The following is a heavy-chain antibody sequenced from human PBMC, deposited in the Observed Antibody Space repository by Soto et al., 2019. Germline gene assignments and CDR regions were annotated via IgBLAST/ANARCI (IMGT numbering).Heavy chain of an antibody. CDR2: INHGGST. V-gene: IGHV4-34*01. Sequence: SETLSLTCAVYGGSFSGYYWSWIRQPPGKGLEWIGEINHGGSTNYILSLKSRVTISVDTSKNQFSLRLRSVTAADTAIYYCASGTGWNASSAPFHYWGQGTMVTVYS. CDR1: GGSFSGYY. CDR3: ASGTGWNASSAPFHY. J-gene: IGHJ4*02. D-gene: IGHD1-1*01.